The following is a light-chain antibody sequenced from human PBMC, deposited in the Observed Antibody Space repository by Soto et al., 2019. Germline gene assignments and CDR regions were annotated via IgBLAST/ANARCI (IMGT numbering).Light chain of an antibody. J-gene: IGKJ1*01. CDR3: QHYNSYSEA. CDR1: QTISSW. V-gene: IGKV1-5*03. CDR2: KAS. Sequence: DIQITQSPSTLSGPVVERGTITFRASQTISSWLAWYQQKPGKAPKLLIYKASTLKSGVPSRFSGSGSGTEFTLTISSLQPDDFATYYRQHYNSYSEACGQGTKGDIK.